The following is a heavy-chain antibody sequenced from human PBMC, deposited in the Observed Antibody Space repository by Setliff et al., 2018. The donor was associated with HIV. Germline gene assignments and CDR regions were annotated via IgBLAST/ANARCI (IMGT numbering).Heavy chain of an antibody. V-gene: IGHV4-39*01. CDR3: AASYGSSWFGPFDY. CDR1: GASVSSGTYS. D-gene: IGHD6-13*01. CDR2: LYSSGRT. J-gene: IGHJ4*02. Sequence: SETLSLTCSVSGASVSSGTYSWGWIRQPPGKGLEWIGSLYSSGRTFFKSSLRSRVTISVDTSRNQFSLRLDSSAAADTAIYFCAASYGSSWFGPFDYWGQGTLVT.